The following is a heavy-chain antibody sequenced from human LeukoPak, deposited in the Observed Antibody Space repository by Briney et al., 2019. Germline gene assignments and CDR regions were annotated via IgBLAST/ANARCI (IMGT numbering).Heavy chain of an antibody. J-gene: IGHJ4*02. CDR1: GGTFSSYA. CDR3: ARVKSQWLLLLDY. Sequence: GASVKVSCKASGGTFSSYAISWVRQAPGQGLEWMGIINPSGGSTSYAQKFQGRVTMTRDMSTSTVYMELSSLRSEDTAVYYCARVKSQWLLLLDYRGQGTLVTVSS. D-gene: IGHD3-22*01. CDR2: INPSGGST. V-gene: IGHV1-46*01.